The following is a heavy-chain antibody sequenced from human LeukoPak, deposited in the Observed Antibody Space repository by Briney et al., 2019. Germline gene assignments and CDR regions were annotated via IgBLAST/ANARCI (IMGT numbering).Heavy chain of an antibody. J-gene: IGHJ5*02. Sequence: PGGSLRLSCAASGFTFSTYEMNWVRQALGKGLEWVSYISSSGSSIYYADSVKGRFTISRDNAKNSLYLQMNSLRAEDTAVYYCARDRVNWNDGFDPWGQGTLVTVSS. V-gene: IGHV3-48*03. CDR2: ISSSGSSI. CDR3: ARDRVNWNDGFDP. D-gene: IGHD1-20*01. CDR1: GFTFSTYE.